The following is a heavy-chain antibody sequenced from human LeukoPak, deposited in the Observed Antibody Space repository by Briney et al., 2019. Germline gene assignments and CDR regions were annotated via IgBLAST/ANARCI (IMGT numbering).Heavy chain of an antibody. J-gene: IGHJ4*02. CDR2: ISGYDGDT. CDR3: VRDQRHYFQSAYFDN. V-gene: IGHV1-18*01. D-gene: IGHD2/OR15-2a*01. Sequence: VASVKVSCKASGYTFSIYGISWVRQAPGRSLEWMGWISGYDGDTNYAQNFQGRVAMTADTARSTAYMELRGLLSDDTAVYYYVRDQRHYFQSAYFDNWGQGTLVTVSS. CDR1: GYTFSIYG.